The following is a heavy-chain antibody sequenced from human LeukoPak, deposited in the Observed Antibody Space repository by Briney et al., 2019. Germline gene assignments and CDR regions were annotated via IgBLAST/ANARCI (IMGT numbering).Heavy chain of an antibody. D-gene: IGHD6-13*01. J-gene: IGHJ4*02. CDR1: GFTVSSNY. CDR3: ARDKSLKAAAGLFDY. Sequence: GGSMRLSCAASGFTVSSNYMSWVRQAPGKGLEWVSVIYSGGSTYYADSVKGRFTISRDNSKNTLYLQMNSLRAEDTAVYYCARDKSLKAAAGLFDYWGQGTLVTVSS. V-gene: IGHV3-66*01. CDR2: IYSGGST.